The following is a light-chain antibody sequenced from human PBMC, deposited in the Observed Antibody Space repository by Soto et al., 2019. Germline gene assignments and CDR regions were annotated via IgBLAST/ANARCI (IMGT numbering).Light chain of an antibody. CDR3: QQYNSYPYT. CDR1: QSISSW. J-gene: IGKJ2*01. Sequence: DIQMTQSPSTLSASVGDRVTITCRASQSISSWLAWYQQKPGKAPNLLIYDASSLESGVPSRFSGSGSAAEFTLTISSLQPDDSATYHCQQYNSYPYTFGQGNKLEIK. CDR2: DAS. V-gene: IGKV1-5*01.